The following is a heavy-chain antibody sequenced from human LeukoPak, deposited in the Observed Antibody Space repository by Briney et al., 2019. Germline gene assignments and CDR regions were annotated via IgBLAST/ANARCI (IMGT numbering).Heavy chain of an antibody. CDR3: ANTRRGRPYYGMDV. CDR1: GFTFDDYA. J-gene: IGHJ6*02. CDR2: ISWNSGSI. D-gene: IGHD3-10*01. Sequence: GGSLRLSCAASGFTFDDYAMHWVRQAPGKGLEWVSGISWNSGSIGYADSVKGRFTISRDNSKNTLYLQMNSLRAEDTAVYYCANTRRGRPYYGMDVWGQGTTVTVSS. V-gene: IGHV3-9*01.